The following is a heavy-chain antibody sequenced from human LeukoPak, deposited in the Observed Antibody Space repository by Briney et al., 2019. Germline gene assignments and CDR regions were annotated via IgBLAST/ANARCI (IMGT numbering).Heavy chain of an antibody. CDR3: ARLGYCSGGSCYRLAYYYYYRDF. D-gene: IGHD2-15*01. J-gene: IGHJ6*03. V-gene: IGHV4-39*01. CDR1: GGSISSSSYY. Sequence: SETLSLTCTVSGGSISSSSYYWGWIRQPPGKGLEWIGSIYYSGSTYYNPSLKSRVTISVDTSKNQFSLKLSSVTAADTAVYYCARLGYCSGGSCYRLAYYYYYRDFGGKGTRSPSP. CDR2: IYYSGST.